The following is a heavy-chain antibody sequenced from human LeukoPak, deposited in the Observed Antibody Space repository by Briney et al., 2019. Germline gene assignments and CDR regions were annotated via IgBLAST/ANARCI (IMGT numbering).Heavy chain of an antibody. J-gene: IGHJ4*02. D-gene: IGHD5-18*01. CDR1: GGTFSSYA. CDR2: IIPILGIA. CDR3: ARVESYGADRASDY. V-gene: IGHV1-69*04. Sequence: ASVKVSCKASGGTFSSYAISWVRQAPGQGLEWMGRIIPILGIANYAQKFQGRVTITADKSTSTAYMELSSLRSEDTAVYYCARVESYGADRASDYWGQGTLVTVSS.